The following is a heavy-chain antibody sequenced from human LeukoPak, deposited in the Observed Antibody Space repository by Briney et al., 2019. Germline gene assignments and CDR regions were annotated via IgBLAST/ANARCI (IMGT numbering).Heavy chain of an antibody. V-gene: IGHV4-61*02. CDR2: IYTSGST. CDR1: GGSISSSSYY. Sequence: SETLSLTCTVSGGSISSSSYYWGWIRQPAGTGLEWIGRIYTSGSTNYNPSLKSRVTISVDTSKNQFSLKLSSVTAADTAVYYCARDGYNWLFDYWGQGTLVTVSS. CDR3: ARDGYNWLFDY. D-gene: IGHD5-24*01. J-gene: IGHJ4*02.